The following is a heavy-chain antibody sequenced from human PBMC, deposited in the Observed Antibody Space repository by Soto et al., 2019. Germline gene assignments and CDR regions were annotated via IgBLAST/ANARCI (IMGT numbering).Heavy chain of an antibody. V-gene: IGHV3-74*03. CDR3: VRAPEQRPNDF. CDR1: GFSLSDYW. CDR2: ISVDGRDT. J-gene: IGHJ4*01. Sequence: GGSLRLSCAASGFSLSDYWMHWVRQVPGKGLLWVSRISVDGRDTTYADSVKGRFTISRDNAKNTLYLQMDSLRAEDTAVYYCVRAPEQRPNDFWVHGSRVTVSS. D-gene: IGHD6-19*01.